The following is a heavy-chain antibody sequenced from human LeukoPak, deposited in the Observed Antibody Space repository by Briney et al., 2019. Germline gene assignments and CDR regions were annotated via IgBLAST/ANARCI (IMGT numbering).Heavy chain of an antibody. CDR3: ARDSLGHYGDYDY. CDR1: GFTVSSNY. Sequence: GGSLRLSCAASGFTVSSNYMSWVRQAPGKGLEWVSVIYSGGSTYYADSVKGRFTISRDNSKNTLYLQMNSLRAEDTAVYYCARDSLGHYGDYDYWGQGTLVTVSS. D-gene: IGHD4-17*01. V-gene: IGHV3-53*01. CDR2: IYSGGST. J-gene: IGHJ4*02.